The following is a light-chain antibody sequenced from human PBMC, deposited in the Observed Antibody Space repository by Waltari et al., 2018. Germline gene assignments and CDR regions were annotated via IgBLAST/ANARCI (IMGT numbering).Light chain of an antibody. CDR1: SGHSNYA. CDR2: LNSGGSH. V-gene: IGLV4-69*01. J-gene: IGLJ6*01. CDR3: QTWTTGIHV. Sequence: QPVLTQSPSASASLGASVKLTCTLSSGHSNYAIAWHQQQQGKAPRYLMRLNSGGSHIRGDGIPDRFSGSSSGAERYLTISNLQSEDEADYYCQTWTTGIHVFGSGTKLTVL.